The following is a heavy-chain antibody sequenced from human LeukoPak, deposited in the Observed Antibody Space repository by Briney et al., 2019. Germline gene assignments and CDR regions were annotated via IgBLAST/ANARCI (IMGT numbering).Heavy chain of an antibody. D-gene: IGHD1/OR15-1a*01. CDR3: SNSRGGREHYYYFYMDV. Sequence: PGGSLRLSCAASGFSFSDAWMSWVRQAPGKGLEWVGFIRSKVYGGTTEYAASVKGRFTISRDDSKSIAYLQMNSLKTEDTAVYYCSNSRGGREHYYYFYMDVWGKGTTVTVSS. CDR2: IRSKVYGGTT. J-gene: IGHJ6*03. V-gene: IGHV3-49*04. CDR1: GFSFSDAW.